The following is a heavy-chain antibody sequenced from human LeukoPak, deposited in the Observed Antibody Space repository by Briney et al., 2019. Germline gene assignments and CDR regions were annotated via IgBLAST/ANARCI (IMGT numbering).Heavy chain of an antibody. Sequence: GGSLRLSCVASGFTFSNYGMHWVRQAPGKGLEGVAVISDDGSNKYYPDSAKGRFTISRDNSKSTLNLQMDSLRIEDTAVYYCAKVGFTGSYMYAFDMWGQGTMVTVSS. CDR1: GFTFSNYG. CDR2: ISDDGSNK. D-gene: IGHD1-26*01. CDR3: AKVGFTGSYMYAFDM. V-gene: IGHV3-30*18. J-gene: IGHJ3*02.